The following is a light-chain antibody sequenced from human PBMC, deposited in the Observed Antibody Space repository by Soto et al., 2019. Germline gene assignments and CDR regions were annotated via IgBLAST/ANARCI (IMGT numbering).Light chain of an antibody. J-gene: IGLJ1*01. Sequence: QSALTQPASVSGSPGQSITIACTGTSSDIGGYNFVSWYQQHPGKAPKLLINNVGNRHSGVSNRFSGSKSSITASMTISGLQAEDAAQYYCHSYRTVSNYVFGTGTKVTVL. CDR1: SSDIGGYNF. V-gene: IGLV2-14*01. CDR2: NVG. CDR3: HSYRTVSNYV.